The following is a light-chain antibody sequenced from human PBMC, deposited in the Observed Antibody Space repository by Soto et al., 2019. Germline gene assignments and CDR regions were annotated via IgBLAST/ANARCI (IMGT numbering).Light chain of an antibody. V-gene: IGLV2-8*01. CDR1: SSDVGGYNY. Sequence: SLLPKTDCAPDPRAEKVSVWCTGTSSDVGGYNYVSWYQQHPGKAPKLMIYEVSKRPSGVPDRFSGSKSGNTASLTVSGLQAEDEADYYCSSYAGSVYVFGTGTKVTVL. CDR3: SSYAGSVYV. CDR2: EVS. J-gene: IGLJ1*01.